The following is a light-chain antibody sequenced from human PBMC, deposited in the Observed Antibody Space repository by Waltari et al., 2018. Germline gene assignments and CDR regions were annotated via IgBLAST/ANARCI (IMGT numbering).Light chain of an antibody. J-gene: IGLJ1*01. CDR1: GSNIGRTD. CDR3: AAWDETLNTFL. CDR2: NND. V-gene: IGLV1-47*01. Sequence: QSVLTQPPSASGAPGQTITISCSGGGSNIGRTDVYWYPQFPRRAPRLIIHNNDQRPSGVPDRFSGSKSGISGSLAISGLRSDDEADYYCAAWDETLNTFLFGTGTKVAAL.